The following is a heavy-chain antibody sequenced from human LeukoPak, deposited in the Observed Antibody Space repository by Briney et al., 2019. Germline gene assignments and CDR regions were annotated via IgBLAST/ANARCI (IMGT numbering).Heavy chain of an antibody. D-gene: IGHD2-2*01. J-gene: IGHJ5*02. V-gene: IGHV3-30*03. CDR1: GFTFSSYG. CDR3: ATLDDIVVVPTSKNWFDP. CDR2: ISYDGSNK. Sequence: GGSLRLSCAASGFTFSSYGMHWVRQAPGKGLEWVAVISYDGSNKYYADSVKGRFTISRDNSKNTLYLQMNSLRAEDTAVYYCATLDDIVVVPTSKNWFDPWGQGTLVTVSS.